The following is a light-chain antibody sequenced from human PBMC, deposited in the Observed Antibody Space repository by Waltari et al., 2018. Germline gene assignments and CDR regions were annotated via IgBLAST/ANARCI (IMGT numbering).Light chain of an antibody. CDR3: QAWDSGFYV. J-gene: IGLJ1*01. Sequence: SYELTQPPSVSVSPGQTASITCSAYKRGNKFVSWYQQKPGQSPVLVNHEDSKRPSGSPERTSGSTSGNPATLTISGTQAMDEADYYCQAWDSGFYVFGSGTKVTVL. V-gene: IGLV3-1*01. CDR2: EDS. CDR1: KRGNKF.